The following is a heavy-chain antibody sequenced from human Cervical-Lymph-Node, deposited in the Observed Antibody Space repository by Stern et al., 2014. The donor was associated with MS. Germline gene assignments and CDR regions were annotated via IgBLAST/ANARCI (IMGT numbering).Heavy chain of an antibody. J-gene: IGHJ4*02. D-gene: IGHD2-8*01. V-gene: IGHV3-30*03. CDR1: GFTFSSYG. CDR3: ARDYEDTSMLFDH. CDR2: ILYDGNHK. Sequence: MQLVESGGAVVPPGRSLRLSCAASGFTFSSYGMHWVRQAPGKGLEWVTVILYDGNHKYYAASVKGRFTISRDNSKNTLHLQMNSVTPDDTAIYYCARDYEDTSMLFDHWGQGTLVTVSS.